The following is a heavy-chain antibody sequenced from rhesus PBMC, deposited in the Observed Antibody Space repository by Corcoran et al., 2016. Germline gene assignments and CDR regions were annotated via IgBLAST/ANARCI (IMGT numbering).Heavy chain of an antibody. J-gene: IGHJ3*01. V-gene: IGHV4-65*02. Sequence: QVQLQESGPGLVKPSETLSLTCAVSGGSINTYNWVTWTRLSQGKGLEWIGIIGGDRCGTNYHPSLMSRATISKDTSQSHFSLKLTSVTAADTAVYYCARHCGPGGAFDFWGQGLRVTVSS. D-gene: IGHD1-38*01. CDR3: ARHCGPGGAFDF. CDR1: GGSINTYNW. CDR2: IGGDRCGT.